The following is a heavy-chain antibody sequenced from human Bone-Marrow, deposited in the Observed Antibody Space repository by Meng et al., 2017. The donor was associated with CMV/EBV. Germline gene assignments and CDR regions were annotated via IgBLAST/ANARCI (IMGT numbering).Heavy chain of an antibody. CDR3: ARAAGWFDP. V-gene: IGHV3-11*01. CDR1: GFTFSDYY. CDR2: ISSSGTTK. Sequence: LRLSCAASGFTFSDYYMSWIRQAPGKGLEWVSYISSSGTTKYHADSVKGRFTISRDNTKNSLYLQMNSLRAEDTAIYYCARAAGWFDPWGQGTLVTSPQ. D-gene: IGHD3-10*01. J-gene: IGHJ5*02.